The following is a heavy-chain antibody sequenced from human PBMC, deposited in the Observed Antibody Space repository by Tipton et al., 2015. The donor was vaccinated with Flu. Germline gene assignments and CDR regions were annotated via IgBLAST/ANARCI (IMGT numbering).Heavy chain of an antibody. D-gene: IGHD4-11*01. CDR3: ARRDYSNYVSEPKNWFDH. Sequence: GLVKPSETLSLTCLVSGDSIRSDYFWGWIRQPPGKGLEWIGQISRGVSAYYNSSLQGRVTISVDSSRNRFSLKVRSLTAADTAIYYCARRDYSNYVSEPKNWFDHWGQGALVTVSS. CDR1: GDSIRSDYF. V-gene: IGHV4-38-2*01. J-gene: IGHJ5*02. CDR2: ISRGVSA.